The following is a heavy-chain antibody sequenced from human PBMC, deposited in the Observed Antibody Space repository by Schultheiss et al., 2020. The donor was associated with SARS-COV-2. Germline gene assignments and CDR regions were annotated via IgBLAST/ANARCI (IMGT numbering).Heavy chain of an antibody. Sequence: SETLSLTCTVSGGSISSGGYYWSWIRQHPGKGLEWIGYIYYSGSTYYNPSLKSRVTISVDTSKNQFSLKLSSVTAADTAVYYCARVQNYYGSGSHEDYWGQGTLVTVSS. J-gene: IGHJ4*02. CDR2: IYYSGST. D-gene: IGHD3-10*01. CDR1: GGSISSGGYY. CDR3: ARVQNYYGSGSHEDY. V-gene: IGHV4-31*03.